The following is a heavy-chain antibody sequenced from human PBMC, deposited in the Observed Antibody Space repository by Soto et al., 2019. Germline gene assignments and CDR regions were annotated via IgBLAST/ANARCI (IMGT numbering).Heavy chain of an antibody. CDR1: GYTFTSYG. V-gene: IGHV1-18*04. Sequence: ASVKVSCKASGYTFTSYGISWVRQAPGQGLEWMGWISAYNGNTNYAQKLQGRVTMTTDTSTSTAYMELRSLRSDDTAVYYCARDWYSSSSYYYYYGMDVWGQGTTVTV. D-gene: IGHD6-6*01. CDR2: ISAYNGNT. J-gene: IGHJ6*02. CDR3: ARDWYSSSSYYYYYGMDV.